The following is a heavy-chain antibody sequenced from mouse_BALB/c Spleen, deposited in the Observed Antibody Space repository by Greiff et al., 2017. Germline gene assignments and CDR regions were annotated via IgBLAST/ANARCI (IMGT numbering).Heavy chain of an antibody. CDR2: IDPSDSYT. V-gene: IGHV1-69*02. Sequence: QVQLQQSGAELVKPGASVKLSCKASGYTFTSYWMHWVKQRPGQGLEWIGEIDPSDSYTNYNQKFKGKATLTVDKSSSTAYMQLSSLTSEDSAVYYCARGDYYGSSFYFDYWGQGTTLTVSS. CDR3: ARGDYYGSSFYFDY. D-gene: IGHD1-1*01. CDR1: GYTFTSYW. J-gene: IGHJ2*01.